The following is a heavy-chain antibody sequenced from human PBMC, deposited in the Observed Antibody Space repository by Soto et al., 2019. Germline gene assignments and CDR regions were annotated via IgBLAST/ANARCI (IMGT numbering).Heavy chain of an antibody. Sequence: PGGSLRLSCAASGFTFSDYYMSWIRQAPGKGLEWVSYISSSSSYTNYADSVKGRFTISRDNAENSLYLQMNSLRAEDTAVYYCANGGYSYGTDYWGQGTLVTVSS. CDR1: GFTFSDYY. CDR2: ISSSSSYT. J-gene: IGHJ4*02. D-gene: IGHD5-18*01. V-gene: IGHV3-11*06. CDR3: ANGGYSYGTDY.